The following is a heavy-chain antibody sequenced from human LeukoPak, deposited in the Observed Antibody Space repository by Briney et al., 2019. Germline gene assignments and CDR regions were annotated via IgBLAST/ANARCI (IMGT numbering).Heavy chain of an antibody. CDR3: ARASGYYYDSSGYYYGNLVYYFDY. J-gene: IGHJ4*02. V-gene: IGHV4-39*07. D-gene: IGHD3-22*01. CDR1: GGSISSSSYY. CDR2: IYYSGST. Sequence: PSETLSLTCTVSGGSISSSSYYWGWIRQPPGKGLEWIGSIYYSGSTYYNPSLKSRVTISVDTSKNQFSLKLSSVTAADTAVYYCARASGYYYDSSGYYYGNLVYYFDYWGQGTLVTVSS.